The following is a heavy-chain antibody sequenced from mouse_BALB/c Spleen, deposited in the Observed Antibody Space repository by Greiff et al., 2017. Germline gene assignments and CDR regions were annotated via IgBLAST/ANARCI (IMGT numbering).Heavy chain of an antibody. D-gene: IGHD1-2*01. Sequence: QVQLQQPGAELVKPGASVKMSCKASGYTFTSYNMHWVKQTPGQGLEWIGAIYPGNGDTSYNQKFKGKATLTADKSSSTAYMQLSSLTSEDSAVYYCARVYGLYYYAMDYWGQGTSVTVSS. CDR2: IYPGNGDT. CDR1: GYTFTSYN. CDR3: ARVYGLYYYAMDY. J-gene: IGHJ4*01. V-gene: IGHV1-12*01.